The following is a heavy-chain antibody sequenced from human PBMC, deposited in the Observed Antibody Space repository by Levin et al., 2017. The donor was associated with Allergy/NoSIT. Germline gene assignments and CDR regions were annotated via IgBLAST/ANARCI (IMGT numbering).Heavy chain of an antibody. Sequence: GASVKVSCKASGYTFTSYDINWVRQATGQGLEWMGWMNPNSGNTGYAQKFQGRVTMTRNTSISTAYMELSSLRSEDTAVYYCARALRVVRGVIITYWFDPWGQGTLVTVSS. J-gene: IGHJ5*02. V-gene: IGHV1-8*01. CDR1: GYTFTSYD. CDR2: MNPNSGNT. CDR3: ARALRVVRGVIITYWFDP. D-gene: IGHD3-10*01.